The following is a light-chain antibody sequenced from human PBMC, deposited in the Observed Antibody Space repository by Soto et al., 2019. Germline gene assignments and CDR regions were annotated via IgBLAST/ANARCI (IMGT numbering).Light chain of an antibody. CDR3: QQSYSTLWT. CDR1: QDIKNY. V-gene: IGKV1-16*02. Sequence: DVRMTQTQSSLFASVGDTVTITGRASQDIKNYLAWFQQKPGKAPKSLIFAASSLQSGVPSKFIGTGSGTDFTLTISSLQAEDVATYYCQQSYSTLWTFGQGTKVDNK. CDR2: AAS. J-gene: IGKJ1*01.